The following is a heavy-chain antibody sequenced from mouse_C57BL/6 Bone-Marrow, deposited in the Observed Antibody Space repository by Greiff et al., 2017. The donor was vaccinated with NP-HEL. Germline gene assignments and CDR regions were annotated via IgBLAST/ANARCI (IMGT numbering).Heavy chain of an antibody. Sequence: EVKLMESGGGLVQPGGSLKLSCAASGFTFSDYGMAWVRQAPRKGPEWVAFISNLAYSIYYADTVTGRFTISRENAKNTLYLEMSSLRSEDTAMYYCARLGITNPMDYWGQGTSVTVSS. J-gene: IGHJ4*01. D-gene: IGHD1-1*01. CDR1: GFTFSDYG. V-gene: IGHV5-15*01. CDR2: ISNLAYSI. CDR3: ARLGITNPMDY.